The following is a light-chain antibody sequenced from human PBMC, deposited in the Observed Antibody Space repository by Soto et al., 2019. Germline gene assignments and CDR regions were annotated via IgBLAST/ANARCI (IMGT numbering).Light chain of an antibody. CDR3: QHRSNLPLT. Sequence: EIVLTQSPATLSLSPGERATLSCRASQSVSSYLAWYQQKAGQAPSLLIYDASNRATGLPARFSGSGSGTAFTLTISSLEPEDFAVYFCQHRSNLPLTFGQGTRPEIK. CDR2: DAS. J-gene: IGKJ5*01. V-gene: IGKV3-11*01. CDR1: QSVSSY.